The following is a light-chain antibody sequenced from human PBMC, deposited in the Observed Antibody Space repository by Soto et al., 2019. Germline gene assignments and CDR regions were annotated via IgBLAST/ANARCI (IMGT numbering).Light chain of an antibody. CDR1: QSVGTD. V-gene: IGKV3-15*01. J-gene: IGKJ4*01. Sequence: LVVTQSPATLSVSPGERVTLSCRASQSVGTDLAWYQQKPGQAPRLLIYGASTRATGISARFSGSGSGTDFSLTINNPQSEDSAIYYCQPYNKWPPVTFGEGAKIEIK. CDR2: GAS. CDR3: QPYNKWPPVT.